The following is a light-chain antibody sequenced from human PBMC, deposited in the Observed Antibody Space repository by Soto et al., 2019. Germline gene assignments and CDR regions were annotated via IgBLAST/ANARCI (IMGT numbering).Light chain of an antibody. CDR2: SVS. J-gene: IGKJ2*01. V-gene: IGKV1-12*01. CDR1: QGVSTW. Sequence: DIQMTQPPSSVSASVGDRVTITCRASQGVSTWLAWYQQKPGKAPKLLIYSVSTLESGVPSSLSGSGSGTNFIHTITSLQHQYFATYYCRQANSFPYTFGQGTNLQI. CDR3: RQANSFPYT.